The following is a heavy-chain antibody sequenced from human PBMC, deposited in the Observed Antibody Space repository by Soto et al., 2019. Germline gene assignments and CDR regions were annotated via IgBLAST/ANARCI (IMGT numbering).Heavy chain of an antibody. V-gene: IGHV1-69*12. D-gene: IGHD1-26*01. J-gene: IGHJ4*02. CDR2: IIPMSGAT. CDR1: GGTFSSYA. CDR3: ARGGPENDY. Sequence: QVQLVQSGAEVKKPGSSVKVSCKASGGTFSSYALSWVRQAPGQGLEWMGGIIPMSGATNSAQKVQGRVTFTADESTNTAYLELTSLRSEDTAVYYCARGGPENDYWGQGTLVTVSS.